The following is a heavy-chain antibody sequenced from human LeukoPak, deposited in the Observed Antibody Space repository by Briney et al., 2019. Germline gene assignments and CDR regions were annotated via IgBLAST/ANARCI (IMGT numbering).Heavy chain of an antibody. CDR3: ARMRARPFNFGSGLSWFDP. CDR1: GFSSSDYS. Sequence: GGSLRLSCAASGFSSSDYSMNWVRQAPGKGLEWVSYISTTSTTIYYADSVKGRFTISRDNGKNSLYLQMNSLRDEDTAVYYCARMRARPFNFGSGLSWFDPWGQGTLVTVSS. D-gene: IGHD3-10*01. J-gene: IGHJ5*02. CDR2: ISTTSTTI. V-gene: IGHV3-48*02.